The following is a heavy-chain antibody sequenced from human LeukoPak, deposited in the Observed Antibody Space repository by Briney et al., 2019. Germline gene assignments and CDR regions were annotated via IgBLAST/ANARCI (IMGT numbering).Heavy chain of an antibody. CDR1: GVTFSGSG. CDR2: IRSKANSYAT. Sequence: PGVSLRLSCAASGVTFSGSGVHWVRQASGKGLEWVGRIRSKANSYATAFPASVKGRFTISRDDSKNTAYLQMNSLKTEDTAVYYCTQSNYWGQGALVTVSS. V-gene: IGHV3-73*01. CDR3: TQSNY. J-gene: IGHJ4*02.